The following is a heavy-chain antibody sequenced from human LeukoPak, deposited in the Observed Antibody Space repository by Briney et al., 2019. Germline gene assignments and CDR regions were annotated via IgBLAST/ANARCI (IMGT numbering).Heavy chain of an antibody. D-gene: IGHD1-26*01. CDR1: GFIFSDHY. CDR3: ASPVGATTVRAFDI. V-gene: IGHV3-72*01. Sequence: GGSLRLSCAASGFIFSDHYMDWVRQAPGKGLEWVGRTGHEANIYTTKYAASVKGRFTISRDDSKNSLYLQMNSLKTEDTAVYYCASPVGATTVRAFDIWGQGTMVTVSS. CDR2: TGHEANIYTT. J-gene: IGHJ3*02.